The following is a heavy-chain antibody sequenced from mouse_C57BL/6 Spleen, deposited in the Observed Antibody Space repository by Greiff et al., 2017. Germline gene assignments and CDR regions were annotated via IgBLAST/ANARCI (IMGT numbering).Heavy chain of an antibody. CDR1: GYTFTSYW. CDR2: IDPSDSET. V-gene: IGHV1-52*01. Sequence: QVQLQQPGAELVRPGSSVKLSCKASGYTFTSYWMHWVKQRPIQGLEWIGNIDPSDSETHSKQKFKDKATLTVDKSSSTAYMQLSRLTSEDSAVYYCARRYYGSSPLLDAMDYWGQGTSVTVSS. D-gene: IGHD1-1*01. J-gene: IGHJ4*01. CDR3: ARRYYGSSPLLDAMDY.